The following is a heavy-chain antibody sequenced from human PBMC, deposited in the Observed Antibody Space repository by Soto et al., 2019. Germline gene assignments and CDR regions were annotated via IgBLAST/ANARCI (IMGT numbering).Heavy chain of an antibody. CDR3: ARDRVKSSSSRYCYYGMDV. V-gene: IGHV3-48*03. CDR2: ISSSGSTI. Sequence: EVQLVESGGGLVQPGGSLRLSCAASGFTFSSYEMNWVRQAPGKGLEWVSYISSSGSTIYYADSVKGRFTISRDNAKNSLYLQMNSLRAEDTAVYYCARDRVKSSSSRYCYYGMDVWGQGTTVTVSS. CDR1: GFTFSSYE. J-gene: IGHJ6*02. D-gene: IGHD6-6*01.